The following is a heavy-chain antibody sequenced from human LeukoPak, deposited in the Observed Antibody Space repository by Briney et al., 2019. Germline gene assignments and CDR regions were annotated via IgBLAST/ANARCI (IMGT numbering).Heavy chain of an antibody. CDR2: VSGSGGRGAT. CDR3: AKDIAASGLPRIFDF. J-gene: IGHJ4*02. Sequence: GGSLRLSCAGSGFTFSNYVMSWVRQAPGKGLEWVSCVSGSGGRGATYYTDSVKGRFTISRDNAKNTMYLQMNSLSGEDTAIYYCAKDIAASGLPRIFDFWGQGTLVTVSS. V-gene: IGHV3-23*01. D-gene: IGHD6-13*01. CDR1: GFTFSNYV.